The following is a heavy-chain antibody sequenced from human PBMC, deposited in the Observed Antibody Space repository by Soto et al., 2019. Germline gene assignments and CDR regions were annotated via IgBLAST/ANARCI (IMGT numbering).Heavy chain of an antibody. D-gene: IGHD1-26*01. V-gene: IGHV4-30-4*01. Sequence: VQLQESGPGLVRPSETLSLTCTVSGGSISSGNFYWSWIRQPPGKGLEWIGCIYFSGRTSYSPAHKSRLTISLNTSNNQFSLKLTSVTAADTAVYYCAHDSHGGNTYFDLWGQGALVTVSS. CDR3: AHDSHGGNTYFDL. CDR2: IYFSGRT. J-gene: IGHJ4*02. CDR1: GGSISSGNFY.